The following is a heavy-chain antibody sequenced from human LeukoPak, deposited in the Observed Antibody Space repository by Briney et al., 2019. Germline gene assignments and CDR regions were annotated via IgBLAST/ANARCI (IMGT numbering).Heavy chain of an antibody. CDR3: ARGTLRGRVTCYFDY. D-gene: IGHD2-21*02. CDR1: GGSISDYS. J-gene: IGHJ4*02. V-gene: IGHV4-4*07. Sequence: PSETLSLTCTVSGGSISDYSWTWIRQPAGKGLEWIGRIYTGGSTNYNPSLKSRVTMSVDTSKNQFSLNLSSVTAADTAVYYCARGTLRGRVTCYFDYWGQGALVTVSS. CDR2: IYTGGST.